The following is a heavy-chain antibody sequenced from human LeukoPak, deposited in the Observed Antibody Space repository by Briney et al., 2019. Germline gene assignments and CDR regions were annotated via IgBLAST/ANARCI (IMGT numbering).Heavy chain of an antibody. Sequence: ASVKVSCKASGYTFTSYGISWVRQAPGQGLEWMGWISAYNGNTNYAQKLQGRVTMTTDTSTSTAYMELRSLRSDDTAVYYCASSRPIAAAGTRGWSDVYYYYGMDVWGQGTTVTVSS. CDR3: ASSRPIAAAGTRGWSDVYYYYGMDV. CDR2: ISAYNGNT. CDR1: GYTFTSYG. V-gene: IGHV1-18*01. J-gene: IGHJ6*02. D-gene: IGHD6-13*01.